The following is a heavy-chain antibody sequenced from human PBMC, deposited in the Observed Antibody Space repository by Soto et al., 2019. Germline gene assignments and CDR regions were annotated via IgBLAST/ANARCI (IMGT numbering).Heavy chain of an antibody. CDR1: GYAFTTSG. Sequence: QAQLVQSGAEMKRPGASVKVSCKASGYAFTTSGITCVRQAPGQGLEWMGWISTYNGNTNYAQKLQDRVTLTTDTSTTTAYMELRDLTSDDTGVYFCARRLYGDYDYWGQGTLLTVSS. CDR2: ISTYNGNT. D-gene: IGHD2-8*01. V-gene: IGHV1-18*01. CDR3: ARRLYGDYDY. J-gene: IGHJ4*02.